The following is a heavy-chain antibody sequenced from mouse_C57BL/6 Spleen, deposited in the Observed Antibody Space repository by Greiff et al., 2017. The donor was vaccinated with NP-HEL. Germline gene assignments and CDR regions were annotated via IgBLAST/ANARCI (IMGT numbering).Heavy chain of an antibody. CDR3: AIEGYRYAMDY. CDR1: GYTFTSYW. V-gene: IGHV1-55*01. CDR2: IYPGSGST. J-gene: IGHJ4*01. Sequence: QVQLHQPGAELVKPGASVKMSCKASGYTFTSYWITWVKQRPGQGLEWIGDIYPGSGSTNYNEKFKSKATLTVDTSSSTAYMQLSSLTSEDSAVYYCAIEGYRYAMDYWGQGTSVTVSS. D-gene: IGHD2-2*01.